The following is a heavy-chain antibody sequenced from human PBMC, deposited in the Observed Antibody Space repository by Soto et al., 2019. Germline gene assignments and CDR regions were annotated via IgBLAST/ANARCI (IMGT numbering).Heavy chain of an antibody. J-gene: IGHJ3*02. CDR2: INPSGGST. Sequence: QVQLVQSGAEVKKPGASVKVSCKASGYSFTSFYMHWVRQAPGQGLEWMGIINPSGGSTSYAQKFQGRVTMTRDTSTSTVYMALSSLRSEDTAVYYCTRVSGYENAFDIWGQGTMVTVSS. CDR1: GYSFTSFY. D-gene: IGHD5-18*01. V-gene: IGHV1-46*03. CDR3: TRVSGYENAFDI.